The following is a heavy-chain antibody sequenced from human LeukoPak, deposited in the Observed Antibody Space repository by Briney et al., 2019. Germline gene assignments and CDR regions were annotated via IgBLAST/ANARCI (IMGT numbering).Heavy chain of an antibody. Sequence: SGTPSLTRANSWGSIKKYYWSWIPQPPRKGPEGVGDIYYSGTTNYSPSLNSRVNISLDTAKNQVSLRLSSVTAADTAVYYCARQTAKNVDTARFDSWGQGTLVTVSS. CDR2: IYYSGTT. D-gene: IGHD5-18*01. V-gene: IGHV4-59*08. J-gene: IGHJ4*02. CDR3: ARQTAKNVDTARFDS. CDR1: WGSIKKYY.